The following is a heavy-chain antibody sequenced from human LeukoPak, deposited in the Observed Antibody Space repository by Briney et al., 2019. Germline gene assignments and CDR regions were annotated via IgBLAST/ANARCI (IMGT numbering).Heavy chain of an antibody. J-gene: IGHJ4*02. V-gene: IGHV3-66*01. CDR1: GFTVSRNY. CDR2: IFSGGTT. D-gene: IGHD1-1*01. Sequence: GGSLRLSCAASGFTVSRNYMSWVRQAPGKGLEWVSVIFSGGTTYYADSVKGRFTISRDNSKNTLYLQMNSLRAEDTAVYFCARGPGSYYFGYWGQGTLVTVSS. CDR3: ARGPGSYYFGY.